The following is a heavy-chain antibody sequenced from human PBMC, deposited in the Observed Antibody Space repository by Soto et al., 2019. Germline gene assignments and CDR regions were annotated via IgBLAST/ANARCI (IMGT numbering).Heavy chain of an antibody. V-gene: IGHV3-30*18. CDR2: MSFDGTYK. CDR3: AKDRRDGEYNSVYDF. D-gene: IGHD4-17*01. J-gene: IGHJ4*02. Sequence: QVQLAESGGGVVQPGRSLRLSCIGSGFRFSDYGMHWVRQAPGKGLEWVAMMSFDGTYKYSADSVKGRFIISRDNSKNTLFLQMNSLRAEATAVYYCAKDRRDGEYNSVYDFWGQGTLVTVSS. CDR1: GFRFSDYG.